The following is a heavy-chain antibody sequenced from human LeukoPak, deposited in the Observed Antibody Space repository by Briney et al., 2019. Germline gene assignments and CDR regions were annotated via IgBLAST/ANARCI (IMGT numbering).Heavy chain of an antibody. CDR3: AKGYDSSGLDY. V-gene: IGHV3-30*18. Sequence: PGGSLRLSCAASGFTFSSYGMHWVRQAPGKGLEWVAVISYDGSNKHYADSVKGRFTISRDNSKNTLYLQMNSLRAEDTAVYYCAKGYDSSGLDYWGQGTLVTVSS. CDR2: ISYDGSNK. J-gene: IGHJ4*02. D-gene: IGHD3-22*01. CDR1: GFTFSSYG.